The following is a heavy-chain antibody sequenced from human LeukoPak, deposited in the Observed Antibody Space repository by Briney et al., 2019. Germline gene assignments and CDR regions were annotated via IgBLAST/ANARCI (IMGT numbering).Heavy chain of an antibody. Sequence: ASVKVSCKASGYTFTSYGISWVRQAPGQGLEWMGGIIPIFGTANYAQKFQGRVTITADESTSTAYMELSSLRSEDTAVYYCARGRYFDPTNYHYMDVWGKGTTVTISS. CDR3: ARGRYFDPTNYHYMDV. V-gene: IGHV1-69*13. CDR2: IIPIFGTA. J-gene: IGHJ6*03. CDR1: GYTFTSYG. D-gene: IGHD3-9*01.